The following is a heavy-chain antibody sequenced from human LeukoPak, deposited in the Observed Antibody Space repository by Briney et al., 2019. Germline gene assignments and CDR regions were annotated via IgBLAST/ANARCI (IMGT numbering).Heavy chain of an antibody. CDR1: GFTFSSFG. CDR3: TTWVGAHFDF. J-gene: IGHJ4*02. V-gene: IGHV3-23*01. Sequence: GGSLRLSCAASGFTFSSFGMHWVRQAPGKGLEWVSTIDGPTFRTHYADSVMGRFTISGDNSKNTLYLQMNSLRAEDTAVYFCTTWVGAHFDFWGQGALVTVSS. D-gene: IGHD1-26*01. CDR2: IDGPTFRT.